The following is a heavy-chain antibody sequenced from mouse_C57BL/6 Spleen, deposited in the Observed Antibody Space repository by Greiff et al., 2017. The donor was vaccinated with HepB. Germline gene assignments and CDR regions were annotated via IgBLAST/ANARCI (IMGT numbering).Heavy chain of an antibody. D-gene: IGHD2-4*01. CDR2: IYPGSGST. J-gene: IGHJ2*01. CDR1: GYTFTSYW. CDR3: SRYEKDYGDEVDY. Sequence: QVQLQQPGAELVMPGASVKMSCKASGYTFTSYWITWVKQRPGQVLEWIGDIYPGSGSTNYNEKFKSKATLTVDTSSSTACMRHSNLTSAASAVYDFSRYEKDYGDEVDYWGQGTTLTVSS. V-gene: IGHV1-55*01.